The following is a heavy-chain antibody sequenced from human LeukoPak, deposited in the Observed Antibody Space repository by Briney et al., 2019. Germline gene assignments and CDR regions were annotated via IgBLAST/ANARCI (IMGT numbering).Heavy chain of an antibody. CDR3: ARRRFVRGPDVVNPFDY. CDR1: GGSISSSSYY. Sequence: SETLSLTCTVSGGSISSSSYYWGWIRQPPGEGLEWIGSIYYSGSTYYNPSLKSRVTISVDTSKNQFSLKLSSVTAADTAVYYCARRRFVRGPDVVNPFDYWGQGTLVTVSS. J-gene: IGHJ4*02. V-gene: IGHV4-39*01. D-gene: IGHD2-8*01. CDR2: IYYSGST.